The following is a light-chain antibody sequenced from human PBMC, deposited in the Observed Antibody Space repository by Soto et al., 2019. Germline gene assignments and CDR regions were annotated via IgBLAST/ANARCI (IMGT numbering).Light chain of an antibody. Sequence: EIVLTQSPDTLSLSPGERATLSCRASQSVSANYLAWYQQKPGQAPRLLIYGASSRATGIPDRFSGSGSGTDFPLTISRLEPEDFAVYYCKQYGSSPWTFGQGTKVEIK. CDR2: GAS. V-gene: IGKV3-20*01. CDR1: QSVSANY. J-gene: IGKJ1*01. CDR3: KQYGSSPWT.